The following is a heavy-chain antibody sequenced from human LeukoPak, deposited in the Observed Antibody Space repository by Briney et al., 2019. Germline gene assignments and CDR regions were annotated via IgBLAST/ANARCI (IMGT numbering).Heavy chain of an antibody. CDR3: AKPAISSRGWYYDY. CDR2: VNWNGGST. Sequence: GGSLRLSCAASGFTFDDYGMSWVRQAPGRGLEWVSGVNWNGGSTGFAESVKGRFTISRDNAKNSLYLQMNSLRAEDTAVYYCAKPAISSRGWYYDYWGQGTLVTVSS. V-gene: IGHV3-20*04. D-gene: IGHD6-19*01. J-gene: IGHJ4*02. CDR1: GFTFDDYG.